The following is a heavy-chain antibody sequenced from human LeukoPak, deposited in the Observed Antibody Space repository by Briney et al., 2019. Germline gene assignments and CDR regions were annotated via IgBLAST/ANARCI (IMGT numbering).Heavy chain of an antibody. Sequence: SETLSLTCAVSGGSLSGYYWSWIRQPPGTGLEWIGEINHTGSTNYNPSLKSLFTISVDTSKNQFSLKLSSVTAADTAVYYCARTGNTVTIDYWGQGTLVTVSS. J-gene: IGHJ4*02. V-gene: IGHV4-34*01. D-gene: IGHD4-11*01. CDR1: GGSLSGYY. CDR3: ARTGNTVTIDY. CDR2: INHTGST.